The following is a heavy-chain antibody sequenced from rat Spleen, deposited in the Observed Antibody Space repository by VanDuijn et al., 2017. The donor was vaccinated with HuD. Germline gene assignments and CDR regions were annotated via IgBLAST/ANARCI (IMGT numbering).Heavy chain of an antibody. CDR3: ARLIRLAPDY. D-gene: IGHD1-7*01. J-gene: IGHJ2*01. CDR2: ISYEGSST. CDR1: GFTFSDYY. Sequence: EVQLVESGGGLVQPGRSLKLSCAASGFTFSDYYMAWVRQAPKKGLEWVASISYEGSSTYYGDSVKGRFTISRDNAKSTLYLQMNSLRSEDTATYYCARLIRLAPDYWGQGVMVTVSS. V-gene: IGHV5-22*01.